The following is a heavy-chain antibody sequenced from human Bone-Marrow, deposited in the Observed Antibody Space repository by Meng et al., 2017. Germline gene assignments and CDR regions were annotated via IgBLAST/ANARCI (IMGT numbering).Heavy chain of an antibody. CDR1: GGSFSTYY. D-gene: IGHD3-10*01. V-gene: IGHV4-34*01. J-gene: IGHJ5*02. CDR2: INHSGTT. Sequence: QGQLPQRGAGLLKPSETLSLTCAVYGGSFSTYYWSWIRQPPGKGLEWIGEINHSGTTNYSPSLRSRITISVDTSKNQFSLKLSSVTAADTAVYYCARRETSGSYSPWGQGTLVTVSS. CDR3: ARRETSGSYSP.